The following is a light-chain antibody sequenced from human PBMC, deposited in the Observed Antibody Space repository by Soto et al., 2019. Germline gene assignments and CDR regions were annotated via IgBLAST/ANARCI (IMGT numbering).Light chain of an antibody. CDR3: HQYHNFPRT. J-gene: IGKJ1*01. Sequence: DIQLTQSPSTLSASVGDRVTITCRASQSINGWLAWYQQKPGQAPNLLIYKASTLESGVPSRFSGSGSGTDFTLTVSSLQPDDFSTYCIHQYHNFPRTFGQGPNVAI. CDR1: QSINGW. V-gene: IGKV1-5*03. CDR2: KAS.